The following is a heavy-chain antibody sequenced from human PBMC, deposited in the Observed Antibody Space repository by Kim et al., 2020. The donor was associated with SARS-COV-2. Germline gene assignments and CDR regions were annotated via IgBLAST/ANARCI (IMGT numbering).Heavy chain of an antibody. CDR2: ISYDGIDK. D-gene: IGHD3-16*01. CDR1: GLTFDSSN. V-gene: IGHV3-30*09. Sequence: GGSLRLSCKVSGLTFDSSNMHWVRQAPGKGLEWVAVISYDGIDKYYADSVKGRFDISRDNSENTLYLQMHSLRVEDSAVYYCAKGGSGFWGQGTRVTVSS. J-gene: IGHJ4*02. CDR3: AKGGSGF.